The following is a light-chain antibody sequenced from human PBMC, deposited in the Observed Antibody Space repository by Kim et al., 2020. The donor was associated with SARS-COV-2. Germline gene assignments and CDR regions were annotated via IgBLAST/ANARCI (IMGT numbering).Light chain of an antibody. CDR2: QHT. CDR1: KLGDKF. CDR3: QAWDSSTAV. J-gene: IGLJ2*01. Sequence: LSPGHTASITCSGDKLGDKFSCWYQHKPGQSPVLVIYQHTTRPSGIPERFSGSNSGNTATLTISGTQAMDEADYYCQAWDSSTAVFGGGTQLTVL. V-gene: IGLV3-1*01.